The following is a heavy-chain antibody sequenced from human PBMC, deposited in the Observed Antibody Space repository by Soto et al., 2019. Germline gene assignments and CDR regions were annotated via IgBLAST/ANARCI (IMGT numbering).Heavy chain of an antibody. Sequence: QVQLVQSGAEVKKPGASVRVSCKTSGYTFINYGITWVRQAPGQGLEWMGWLSAYNGDTSSSEKLQDRFTMTTDISTNTVYMDLRSLTSDDTAVYYCARWSAIVGGAEALDVWGQGTMVIVSS. CDR3: ARWSAIVGGAEALDV. CDR2: LSAYNGDT. CDR1: GYTFINYG. J-gene: IGHJ3*01. V-gene: IGHV1-18*01. D-gene: IGHD1-26*01.